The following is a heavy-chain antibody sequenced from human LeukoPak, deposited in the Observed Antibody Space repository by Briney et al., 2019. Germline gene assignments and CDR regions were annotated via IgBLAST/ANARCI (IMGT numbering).Heavy chain of an antibody. D-gene: IGHD4-23*01. V-gene: IGHV3-23*01. CDR3: ARDYGGSSPFDY. CDR1: EFTFSSYA. J-gene: IGHJ4*02. Sequence: GGSLRLSCAASEFTFSSYAMSWVRQAPGKGLEWVSAIRGSGGSTYYADSVKGRFTISRNNAKNSLYLQMNSLRAEDTAVYYCARDYGGSSPFDYWGQGTLVTVSS. CDR2: IRGSGGST.